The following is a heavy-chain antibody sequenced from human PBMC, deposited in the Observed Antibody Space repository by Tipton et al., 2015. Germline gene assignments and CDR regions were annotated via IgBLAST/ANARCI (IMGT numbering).Heavy chain of an antibody. J-gene: IGHJ4*02. D-gene: IGHD3-22*01. Sequence: QLVQSGAEVKKPGASVKVSCKSSGYTFIGYYIHWVRQAPGQGLEWMGGIIPIFGTVNYAQKFQGRVTITADESTSAAYMELSSLRSEDTAVYYCARDDSSGYWGFDYWGQGTLVTVSS. V-gene: IGHV1-69*13. CDR2: IIPIFGTV. CDR1: GYTFIGYY. CDR3: ARDDSSGYWGFDY.